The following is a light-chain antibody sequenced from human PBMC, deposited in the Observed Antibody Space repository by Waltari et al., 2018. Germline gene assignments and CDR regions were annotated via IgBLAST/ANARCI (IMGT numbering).Light chain of an antibody. Sequence: SCGASPSVSRFLAWYQHKPGQAPRLLIYGASTRATGIPDRFSGSGSGTDFSLTISRLEPEDFAVYYCQKYDRLPATFGQGTKVEIK. CDR1: PSVSRF. V-gene: IGKV3-20*01. CDR3: QKYDRLPAT. J-gene: IGKJ1*01. CDR2: GAS.